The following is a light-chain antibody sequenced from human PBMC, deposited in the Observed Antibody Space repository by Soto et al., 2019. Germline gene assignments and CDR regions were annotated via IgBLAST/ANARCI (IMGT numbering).Light chain of an antibody. J-gene: IGLJ1*01. Sequence: QSVLTQPVSVSGSPGQSITISCTGISGDVGSFDFVSWYQHSPGKAPKLMIYGVSYRPSGVSNRFSGSKSGNTASLTISGLQTEDEADYYCCSFKSGDTHYVFGTGTKVTVL. CDR1: SGDVGSFDF. CDR3: CSFKSGDTHYV. CDR2: GVS. V-gene: IGLV2-14*01.